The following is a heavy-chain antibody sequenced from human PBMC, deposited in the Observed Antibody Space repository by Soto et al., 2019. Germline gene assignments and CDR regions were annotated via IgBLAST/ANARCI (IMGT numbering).Heavy chain of an antibody. D-gene: IGHD6-6*01. V-gene: IGHV4-39*01. Sequence: PSETLSLTSIVSGGSISSSSYYWGWIRQPPGKGMEWIGSIYYSGSTYYNPSLKSRVTISVDTSKNQFSLKLSSVTAAETAAFYCARHRARNWFDPWGQGTLVTVSS. CDR2: IYYSGST. CDR3: ARHRARNWFDP. CDR1: GGSISSSSYY. J-gene: IGHJ5*02.